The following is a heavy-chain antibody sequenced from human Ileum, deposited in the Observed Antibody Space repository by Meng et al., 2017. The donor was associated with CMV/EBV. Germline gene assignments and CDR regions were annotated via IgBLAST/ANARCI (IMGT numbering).Heavy chain of an antibody. D-gene: IGHD5-24*01. J-gene: IGHJ5*02. Sequence: GPLQWCGGGLLKPSETLSLTCGVDGGSCSNYYWSWIRQSPGKGLEWIGEIHPSGSTYYNPSLNSRVTMSVDTSKNQFSLNLRSVTAADTAVYYCSRGADAYKSGRSWGQGTLVTVSS. CDR1: GGSCSNYY. CDR2: IHPSGST. CDR3: SRGADAYKSGRS. V-gene: IGHV4-34*01.